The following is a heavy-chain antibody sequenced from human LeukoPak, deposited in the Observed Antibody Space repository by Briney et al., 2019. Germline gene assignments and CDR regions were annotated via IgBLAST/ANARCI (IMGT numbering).Heavy chain of an antibody. J-gene: IGHJ4*02. D-gene: IGHD3-10*01. CDR3: ARGVLHRLWFGEVVFDY. V-gene: IGHV3-7*01. CDR1: GFTYTNYW. Sequence: PGGSLRLSCAASGFTYTNYWVSWFRQAPGQGLEWVASIKQDGSERYYVDSVKGRFTISRDNAKNSLFLQLSSLRVEDTAVYYCARGVLHRLWFGEVVFDYWGQGTLVTVSS. CDR2: IKQDGSER.